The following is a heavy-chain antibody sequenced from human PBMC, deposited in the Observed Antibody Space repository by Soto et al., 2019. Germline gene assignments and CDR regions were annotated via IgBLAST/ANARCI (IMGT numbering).Heavy chain of an antibody. CDR3: AGMNWNYSLRFYYYGMDV. V-gene: IGHV3-30-3*01. J-gene: IGHJ6*02. CDR1: GFTFSSYA. D-gene: IGHD1-7*01. Sequence: GGSLRLSCAASGFTFSSYAMHWVRKDPGKGLEWVAVISYDGSNKYYADSVKGRFTISRDNSKNTLYLQMNSLRAEDTAVYYCAGMNWNYSLRFYYYGMDVWGQGTTVTVSS. CDR2: ISYDGSNK.